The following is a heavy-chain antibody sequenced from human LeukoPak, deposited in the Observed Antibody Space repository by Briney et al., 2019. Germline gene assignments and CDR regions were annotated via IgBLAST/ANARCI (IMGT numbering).Heavy chain of an antibody. Sequence: GGSLRLSCAASGFTFSSYAMSWVRQAPGKGLEWVSSILNHGGRSYYTDSVEGRFTISRDNSKNTLSLQMNSLRAEDTAVYYCAKDTDDSGDYVDAFDIWGQGTMVTVAS. J-gene: IGHJ3*02. CDR1: GFTFSSYA. D-gene: IGHD4-17*01. V-gene: IGHV3-23*01. CDR3: AKDTDDSGDYVDAFDI. CDR2: ILNHGGRS.